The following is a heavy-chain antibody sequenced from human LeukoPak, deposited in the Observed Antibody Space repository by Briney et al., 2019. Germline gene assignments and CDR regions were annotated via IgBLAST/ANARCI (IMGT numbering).Heavy chain of an antibody. J-gene: IGHJ6*03. CDR1: GFTFDDYA. V-gene: IGHV3-23*01. D-gene: IGHD1-26*01. CDR3: AKGSPHSGSYYEIKFYYYYYMDV. Sequence: PGGSLRLSCAASGFTFDDYAMHWVRQAPGKGLEWVSGMSGSGVNTDYADSVKGRFTISRDNSKNTLYLQMNSLRAEDTAVYYCAKGSPHSGSYYEIKFYYYYYMDVWGKGTTVTVSS. CDR2: MSGSGVNT.